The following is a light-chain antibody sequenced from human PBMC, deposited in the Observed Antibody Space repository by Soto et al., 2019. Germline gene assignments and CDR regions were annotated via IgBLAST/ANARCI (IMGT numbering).Light chain of an antibody. CDR1: QSISSW. CDR3: QQYNSFSPYT. V-gene: IGKV1-5*01. J-gene: IGKJ2*01. CDR2: DAS. Sequence: DIQMTQSPSPLSASVGDRVIISCRASQSISSWLAWYQQKPGKAPKLLIYDASSLESGVPSRFSGSGSETEFTLTISNLQPDDFATYYCQQYNSFSPYTFGQGTKLEIK.